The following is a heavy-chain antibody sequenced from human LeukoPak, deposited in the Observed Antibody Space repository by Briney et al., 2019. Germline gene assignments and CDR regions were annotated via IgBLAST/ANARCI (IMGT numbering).Heavy chain of an antibody. CDR1: GGSISSLY. CDR2: IYYTGST. V-gene: IGHV4-59*08. D-gene: IGHD6-6*01. Sequence: SETLSLTCSVSGGSISSLYWSWIRQPPGKGLEWIGYIYYTGSTNYNPSLKSRVTMFVDMSKNQFSLRLSSVTAADTAVYYCARHRAYSSSSPFDYWGQGILVTVSS. J-gene: IGHJ4*02. CDR3: ARHRAYSSSSPFDY.